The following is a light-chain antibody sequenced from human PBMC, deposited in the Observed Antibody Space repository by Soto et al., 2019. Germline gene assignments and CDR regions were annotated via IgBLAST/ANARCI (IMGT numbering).Light chain of an antibody. CDR1: SSDVGGFFY. J-gene: IGLJ3*02. CDR2: EDT. CDR3: CAFTSSGTWV. V-gene: IGLV2-14*01. Sequence: QSALTQPPSASGSPGQSVTISCTGTSSDVGGFFYVSWYQQHPGKAPKLMIYEDTKRPSGVSNRFSGSKSGNMASLTISGLQAEGEADYYCCAFTSSGTWVFGVGTKLTVL.